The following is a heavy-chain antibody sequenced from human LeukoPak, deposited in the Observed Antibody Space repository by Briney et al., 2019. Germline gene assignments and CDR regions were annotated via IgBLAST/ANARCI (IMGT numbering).Heavy chain of an antibody. J-gene: IGHJ4*02. V-gene: IGHV4-39*07. CDR3: ARVVYKGWLRPRGVVRFDY. D-gene: IGHD5-12*01. Sequence: SETLSLTCTVSGGSISSSSYYWGWIRQPPGKGLEWIGSIYYSGSTYYNPSLKSRVTISVDTSKNQFSLKLSSVTAADTAVYYCARVVYKGWLRPRGVVRFDYWGQGTLVTVSS. CDR2: IYYSGST. CDR1: GGSISSSSYY.